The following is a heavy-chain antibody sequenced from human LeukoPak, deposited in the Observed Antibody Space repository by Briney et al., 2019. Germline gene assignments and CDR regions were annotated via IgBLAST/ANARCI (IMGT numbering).Heavy chain of an antibody. D-gene: IGHD3-22*01. V-gene: IGHV3-11*01. CDR2: ISSSGSTI. CDR3: ARAYYYDSSGYYYDY. J-gene: IGHJ4*02. CDR1: GFTFSDYY. Sequence: PGGSLRLSCAASGFTFSDYYMSWIRPAPGTGLEWVSYISSSGSTIYYADSVKGRFTISRDNAKNSLYLQMNSLRAEDTAVYYCARAYYYDSSGYYYDYWGQGTLVTVSS.